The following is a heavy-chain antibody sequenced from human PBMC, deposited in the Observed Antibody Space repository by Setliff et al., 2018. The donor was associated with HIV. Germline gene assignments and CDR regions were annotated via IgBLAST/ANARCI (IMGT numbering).Heavy chain of an antibody. CDR1: GGSFSGYF. J-gene: IGHJ4*02. CDR3: ARRAGSDYFTRFDY. D-gene: IGHD3-10*01. V-gene: IGHV4-34*01. CDR2: INHSGTT. Sequence: ASETLSLTCAVYGGSFSGYFWTWIRQPPGKGLEWIGEINHSGTTNYSPSLKSRVAISVEMSKNQFSLKLSSVTPADTAVYYCARRAGSDYFTRFDYWGQGTLVTVSS.